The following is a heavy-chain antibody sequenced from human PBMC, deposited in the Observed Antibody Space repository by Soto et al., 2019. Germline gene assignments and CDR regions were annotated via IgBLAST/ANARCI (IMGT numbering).Heavy chain of an antibody. CDR1: GGSISSGDYY. J-gene: IGHJ4*02. D-gene: IGHD2-2*01. V-gene: IGHV4-30-4*01. CDR2: IYYSGTT. CDR3: ARDAGSGLLPAVMDYLDY. Sequence: PSETLSLTCTVSGGSISSGDYYWNWIRQPPGKGLEWIGYIYYSGTTNYNPSLKSRITISVDTSKNQFSLKLTSVTAADTAVYYCARDAGSGLLPAVMDYLDYWGPRILVPVCS.